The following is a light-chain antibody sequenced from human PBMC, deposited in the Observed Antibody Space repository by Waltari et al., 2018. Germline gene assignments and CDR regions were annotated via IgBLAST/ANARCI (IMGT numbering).Light chain of an antibody. V-gene: IGLV1-44*01. CDR3: AAWDDSLNGVV. CDR2: SNN. Sequence: QSVLTQPPSASGPPGQRVTISCSGSSSNIGSHTVNWYQQLPGTAPKLLSYSNNQRPSGVPDRFSVSKSGTSASLASSGLQSEDEADYYCAAWDDSLNGVVFGGGTKLTVL. CDR1: SSNIGSHT. J-gene: IGLJ2*01.